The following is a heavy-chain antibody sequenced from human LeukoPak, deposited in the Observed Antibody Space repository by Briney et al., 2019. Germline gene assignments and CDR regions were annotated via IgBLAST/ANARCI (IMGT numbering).Heavy chain of an antibody. CDR2: IYYSGTT. CDR3: ARAENPDYYMDV. CDR1: GGSISSSSYY. V-gene: IGHV4-39*07. J-gene: IGHJ6*03. D-gene: IGHD1-14*01. Sequence: PSETLSLTCTVSGGSISSSSYYWGWIRQPPGKGLEWIGSIYYSGTTYSNPSLKSRVTISVDTSKNQFSLKLSSVTAADTAVYYCARAENPDYYMDVWGKGTTVTVSS.